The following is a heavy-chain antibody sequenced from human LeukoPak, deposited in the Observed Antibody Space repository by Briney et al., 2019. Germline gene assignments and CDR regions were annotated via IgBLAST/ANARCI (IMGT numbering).Heavy chain of an antibody. Sequence: GGSLRLSCAASGFTFSSYEMNWGRQAPGPGLEWISYISSSSTTIHYADSVKGRFTISRNNAENSLYLQMNSLRVEDTAVYYCARDGTPIYNSGWVYMDVWGRGTTVTISS. CDR1: GFTFSSYE. CDR2: ISSSSTTI. D-gene: IGHD6-25*01. CDR3: ARDGTPIYNSGWVYMDV. J-gene: IGHJ6*03. V-gene: IGHV3-48*03.